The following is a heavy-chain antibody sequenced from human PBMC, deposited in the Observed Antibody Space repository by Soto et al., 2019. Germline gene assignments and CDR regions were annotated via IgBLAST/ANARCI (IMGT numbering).Heavy chain of an antibody. CDR3: ARVGSFGGSSDWFDP. Sequence: ASVKVSCKASGYTFTSYGISWVRQAPGQGLEWMGWISAYNGNTNYAQKLQGRVTMTIDTSTSTAYMELRSLRSDDTAVYYCARVGSFGGSSDWFDPWGQGTLVTAPQ. CDR1: GYTFTSYG. CDR2: ISAYNGNT. V-gene: IGHV1-18*01. J-gene: IGHJ5*02. D-gene: IGHD3-3*01.